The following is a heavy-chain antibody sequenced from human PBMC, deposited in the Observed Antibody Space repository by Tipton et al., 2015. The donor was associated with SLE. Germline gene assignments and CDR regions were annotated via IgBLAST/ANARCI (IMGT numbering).Heavy chain of an antibody. D-gene: IGHD1-26*01. CDR2: VHHSGTT. V-gene: IGHV4-28*03. J-gene: IGHJ4*02. CDR3: VRVGDVNVAPGRSDRHFDY. Sequence: TLSLTCNVSVYSISSSHWWGWIRQPPGKGLEWIGEVHHSGTTNYNPSLKSRVTISADTSKNLFSLELRSVTAADTALFYCVRVGDVNVAPGRSDRHFDYWGQGILVTVSS. CDR1: VYSISSSHW.